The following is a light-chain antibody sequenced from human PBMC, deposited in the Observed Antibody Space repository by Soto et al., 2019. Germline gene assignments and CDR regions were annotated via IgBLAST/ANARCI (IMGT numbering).Light chain of an antibody. V-gene: IGKV3-15*01. J-gene: IGKJ1*01. CDR1: RSVSTN. Sequence: EIVMTQSPATLSVSPGERATLSCRASRSVSTNLAWYQQKPGQAPRLLIYSAFTRATGIPARFSGSASGTEFTLTISSLQSEDFAIYYCQQYNNWPRTFGQGSKVDIK. CDR2: SAF. CDR3: QQYNNWPRT.